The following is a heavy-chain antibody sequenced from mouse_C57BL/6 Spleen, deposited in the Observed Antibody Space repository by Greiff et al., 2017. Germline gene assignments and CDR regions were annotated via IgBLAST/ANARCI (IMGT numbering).Heavy chain of an antibody. D-gene: IGHD3-2*02. CDR1: GYSITSGYY. Sequence: EVQLVESGPGLVKPSQSLSLTCSVTGYSITSGYYWNWIRQFPGNKLEWMGYISYDGSNNYNPSLKNRISITRDTSKNQFFLKLNSVTTEDTATYYGAGSSGYYAMDYWGQGTSVTVSS. CDR2: ISYDGSN. J-gene: IGHJ4*01. V-gene: IGHV3-6*01. CDR3: AGSSGYYAMDY.